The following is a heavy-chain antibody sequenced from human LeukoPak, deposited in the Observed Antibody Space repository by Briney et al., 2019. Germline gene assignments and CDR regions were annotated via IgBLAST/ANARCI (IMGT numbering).Heavy chain of an antibody. J-gene: IGHJ4*02. CDR1: GGSISSGGYY. V-gene: IGHV4-31*03. D-gene: IGHD3-22*01. Sequence: SETLSLTCTVSGGSISSGGYYWSWIRQHPGTGLEWIGYIYYSGSTYYNPSLKSRVTISVDTSKNQFSLKLSSVTAADTAVYYCARERSDDSSGYYYFDYWGQGTLVTVSS. CDR2: IYYSGST. CDR3: ARERSDDSSGYYYFDY.